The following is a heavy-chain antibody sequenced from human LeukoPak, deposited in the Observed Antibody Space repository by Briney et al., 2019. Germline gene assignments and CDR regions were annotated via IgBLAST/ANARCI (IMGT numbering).Heavy chain of an antibody. D-gene: IGHD3-10*01. J-gene: IGHJ4*02. Sequence: SETLSLTCNVSGGSMSNIYYWSWIRQRPGKGLEWIGEINHSGSTNYNPSLKSRVTISVDPSKNQFSLKLSSVTAADTGVYYCARARGAEAIDYWGQGTLVTVSS. CDR2: INHSGST. V-gene: IGHV4-34*01. CDR1: GGSMSNIYY. CDR3: ARARGAEAIDY.